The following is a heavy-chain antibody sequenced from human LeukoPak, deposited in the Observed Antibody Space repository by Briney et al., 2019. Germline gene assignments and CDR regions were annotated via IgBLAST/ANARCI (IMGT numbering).Heavy chain of an antibody. Sequence: PGGSLRLSCAASGFTFSSYGMHWVRQAPGKGLEWVAVISYDGSNKYYADSVKGRFTISRDNSKNTLYLQMNSLRAEDTAVYYCAKDLSGVSRGDYLDYWGQGTLVTVSS. J-gene: IGHJ4*02. V-gene: IGHV3-30*18. CDR1: GFTFSSYG. CDR3: AKDLSGVSRGDYLDY. CDR2: ISYDGSNK.